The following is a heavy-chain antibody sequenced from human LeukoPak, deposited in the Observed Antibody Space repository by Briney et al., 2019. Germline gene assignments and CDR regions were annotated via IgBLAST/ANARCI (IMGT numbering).Heavy chain of an antibody. J-gene: IGHJ6*02. CDR3: ARRPTIKYYYAMDV. D-gene: IGHD2-2*01. Sequence: SETLSLTCTVSGGSISSYYWNWIRQPPGRGLECIGYIYYSGNTNYNPSLQSRVTISVDPSKNQFSLRLSSVTAADTAVYYCARRPTIKYYYAMDVWGQGTTVTVSS. CDR2: IYYSGNT. CDR1: GGSISSYY. V-gene: IGHV4-59*01.